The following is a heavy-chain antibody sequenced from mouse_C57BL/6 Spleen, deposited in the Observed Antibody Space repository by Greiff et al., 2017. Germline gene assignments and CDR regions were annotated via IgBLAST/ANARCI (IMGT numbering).Heavy chain of an antibody. D-gene: IGHD1-1*01. CDR3: ARSTTTVVATRYAMED. Sequence: VQLQQPGAELVKPGASVTMSCKASGYTFTSYWITWVKQRPGQGLEWIGDIYPGSGSTNYNEKFKSKATLTVDTSSSTAYMQLSSLTSEDSAVYDCARSTTTVVATRYAMEDWGQGTSVTVSS. CDR2: IYPGSGST. V-gene: IGHV1-55*01. CDR1: GYTFTSYW. J-gene: IGHJ4*01.